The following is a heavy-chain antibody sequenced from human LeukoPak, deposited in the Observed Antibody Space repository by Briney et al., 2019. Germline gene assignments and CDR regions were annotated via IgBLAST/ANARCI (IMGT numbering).Heavy chain of an antibody. CDR2: ISSSSYI. J-gene: IGHJ4*02. D-gene: IGHD6-13*01. V-gene: IGHV3-21*01. CDR1: GFTFSSYS. CDR3: AREPPGYYSSSWQKTDY. Sequence: PGGSLRLSCAASGFTFSSYSMNWVRQAPGKGLEWVSSISSSSYIYYADSVKGRFTISRDNAKNSLYLQMNSLRAEDTAVYYCAREPPGYYSSSWQKTDYWGQGTLATVSS.